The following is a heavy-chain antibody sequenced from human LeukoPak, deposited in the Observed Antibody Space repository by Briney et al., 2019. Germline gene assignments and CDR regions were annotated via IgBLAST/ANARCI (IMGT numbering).Heavy chain of an antibody. Sequence: GSLRLSCAASGFTFSSYEMNWVRQVPGKGLEWISYISSSGGTIYFADSVKGRFTISRDNAKNSLYLQMNSLRAEDTAVYYCARPSRPYRSSEYFQHWGQGTLVIVSS. V-gene: IGHV3-48*03. CDR3: ARPSRPYRSSEYFQH. CDR2: ISSSGGTI. CDR1: GFTFSSYE. D-gene: IGHD6-13*01. J-gene: IGHJ1*01.